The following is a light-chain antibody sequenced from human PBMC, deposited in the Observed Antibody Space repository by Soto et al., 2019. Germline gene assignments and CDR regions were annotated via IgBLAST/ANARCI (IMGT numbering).Light chain of an antibody. CDR1: QSVSSSY. CDR2: GAS. CDR3: QQYGSSGT. V-gene: IGKV3-20*01. J-gene: IGKJ1*01. Sequence: EIVMTQSPATLSVSPWETATLSCRASQSVSSSYLAWYQQKPGQAPRLLIYGASSRATGIPDRFSGSGSGTDFTLTISRLEPEDFAVYYCQQYGSSGTFGQGTKVDIK.